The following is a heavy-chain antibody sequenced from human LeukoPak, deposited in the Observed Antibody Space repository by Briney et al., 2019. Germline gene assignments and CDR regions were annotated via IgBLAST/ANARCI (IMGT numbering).Heavy chain of an antibody. CDR1: LYSPSRDG. J-gene: IGHJ4*02. CDR3: ASGTIPFKFGEIWSLVY. Sequence: PGGSLRLSCVASLYSPSRDGMRRGGEAPGKGLEWVSLIWYDGSKQYYGDSVKGRFTISRDNSKNMLYLEMHSLRAEDTAIYYCASGTIPFKFGEIWSLVYWGQGTLVTVSS. CDR2: IWYDGSKQ. V-gene: IGHV3-33*01. D-gene: IGHD3-10*01.